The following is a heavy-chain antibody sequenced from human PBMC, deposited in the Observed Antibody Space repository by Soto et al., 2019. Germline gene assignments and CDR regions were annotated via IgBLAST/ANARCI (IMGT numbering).Heavy chain of an antibody. D-gene: IGHD2-2*01. CDR3: AGRCDSTTCLGHFDY. CDR1: GGTFNNYV. V-gene: IGHV1-69*06. J-gene: IGHJ4*02. Sequence: QVQLVQSGGEVKKPGSSVKVSCKASGGTFNNYVVNWVRQAPVQGLEWMGGILPIFATANYAQKFQGRVTITADKSTSTAYMELTSLRSEDTAVYYCAGRCDSTTCLGHFDYWGQGTLVTVAS. CDR2: ILPIFATA.